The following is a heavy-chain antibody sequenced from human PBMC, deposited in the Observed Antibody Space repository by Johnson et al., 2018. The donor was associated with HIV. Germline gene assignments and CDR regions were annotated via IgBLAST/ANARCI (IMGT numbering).Heavy chain of an antibody. CDR2: ISYDGSNK. V-gene: IGHV3-30*04. CDR3: AREGVAVRYIDDAFDI. CDR1: GFTFSSYA. J-gene: IGHJ3*02. D-gene: IGHD3-9*01. Sequence: QVQLVESGGGVVQPGRSLRLSCAASGFTFSSYAMHWVRQAPGQGLAWVAVISYDGSNKYYADSVKGRFTLSRDNSKNTLYLQMSSLRAEDTAVYYCAREGVAVRYIDDAFDIWGQGTRVTVSS.